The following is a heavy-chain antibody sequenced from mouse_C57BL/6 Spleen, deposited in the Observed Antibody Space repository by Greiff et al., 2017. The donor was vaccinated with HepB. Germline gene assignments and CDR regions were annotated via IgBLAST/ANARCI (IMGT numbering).Heavy chain of an antibody. CDR1: GFTFSSYG. CDR2: ISSGGSYT. CDR3: AREFITTVVATSYYAMDY. J-gene: IGHJ4*01. V-gene: IGHV5-6*01. D-gene: IGHD1-1*01. Sequence: EVKLMESGGDLVKPGGSLKLSCAASGFTFSSYGMSWVRPTPDKRLEWVATISSGGSYTYYPDSVKGRFTISRDNAKNTLYLQMSSLKSEDTAMYYCAREFITTVVATSYYAMDYWGQGTSVTVSS.